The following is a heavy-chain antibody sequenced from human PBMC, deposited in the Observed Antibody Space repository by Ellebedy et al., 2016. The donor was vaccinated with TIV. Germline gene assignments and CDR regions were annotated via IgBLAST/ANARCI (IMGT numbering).Heavy chain of an antibody. CDR1: GGSISSGGYS. V-gene: IGHV4-30-2*01. Sequence: SETLSLXXAVSGGSISSGGYSWSWIRQPPGKGLEWIGYIYHSGSTYYNPSLKSRVTISVDRSKNQFSLKLSSVTAADTAVYYCARGSSWWGNGMDVWGQGTTVTVSS. CDR3: ARGSSWWGNGMDV. D-gene: IGHD2-15*01. CDR2: IYHSGST. J-gene: IGHJ6*02.